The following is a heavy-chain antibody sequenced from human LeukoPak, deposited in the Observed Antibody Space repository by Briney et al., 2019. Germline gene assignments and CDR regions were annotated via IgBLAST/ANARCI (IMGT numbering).Heavy chain of an antibody. CDR2: IYYSGST. CDR1: GGSISSSSYY. J-gene: IGHJ4*02. D-gene: IGHD5-12*01. V-gene: IGHV4-39*01. Sequence: SETLSLTCTVSGGSISSSSYYWGWIRQPPGKGLEWIGSIYYSGSTYYNPSLKSRVTISVDTSKNQFSLKLSSVTAADTAVYYCARTRDGYNQDHFDYWGLGTLVTVSS. CDR3: ARTRDGYNQDHFDY.